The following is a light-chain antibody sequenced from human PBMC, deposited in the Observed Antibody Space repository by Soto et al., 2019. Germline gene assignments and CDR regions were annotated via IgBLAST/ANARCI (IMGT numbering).Light chain of an antibody. J-gene: IGKJ4*01. Sequence: EIVLTQSPGTLSLSPGERATLSCRASQSVSSSYLAWYQQKPGQAPRLLIYGASSRATGIPDRFSGSGSGTDFTLTISRLEAEDFAVYYCQQYSSPPITFGGGTKLEIK. CDR3: QQYSSPPIT. CDR1: QSVSSSY. V-gene: IGKV3-20*01. CDR2: GAS.